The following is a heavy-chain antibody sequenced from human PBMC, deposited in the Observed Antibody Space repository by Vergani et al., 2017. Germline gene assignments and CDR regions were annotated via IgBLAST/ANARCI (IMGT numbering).Heavy chain of an antibody. V-gene: IGHV4-39*01. J-gene: IGHJ6*03. CDR1: NDSVSNTFYY. Sequence: QVQLQESGPGLVKPSETLSLTCTVSNDSVSNTFYYWGWIRQTPGKGLEWIGSIYYSGSTYYNPSLESLLTISLDTSENHLSLKLTSVTAADTAVYYCARQNDYYMDFWGKGATVTVS. CDR2: IYYSGST. CDR3: ARQNDYYMDF.